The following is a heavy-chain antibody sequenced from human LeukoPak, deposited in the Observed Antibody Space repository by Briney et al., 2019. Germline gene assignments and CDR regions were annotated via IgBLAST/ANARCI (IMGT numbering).Heavy chain of an antibody. J-gene: IGHJ4*02. CDR3: ARLAGETSADD. V-gene: IGHV3-74*01. D-gene: IGHD3-16*01. CDR1: GFSFSSSW. CDR2: IYSDGVTI. Sequence: PGGPLRLSCAASGFSFSSSWMHWVRQAPGKGLMWVARIYSDGVTISYADFAWGRFTISRDNAKNTLYLQMDSLRVEDTAVYYCARLAGETSADDWGQGVLVTVSS.